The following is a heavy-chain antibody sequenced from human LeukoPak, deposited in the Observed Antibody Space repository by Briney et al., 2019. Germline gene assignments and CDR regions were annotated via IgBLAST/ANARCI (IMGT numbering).Heavy chain of an antibody. D-gene: IGHD6-13*01. CDR2: YYHTGSS. CDR3: ARQQQLVPWCLEH. V-gene: IGHV4-38-2*01. J-gene: IGHJ5*02. Sequence: SETLSLTCAVSGYSISNHYYWGWIRQPPGKGLEWIGSYYHTGSSYYNPSLKSRVTISLDTSKNQFSLNLSSVTDADTAVYYCARQQQLVPWCLEHWGQGTLVTVSS. CDR1: GYSISNHYY.